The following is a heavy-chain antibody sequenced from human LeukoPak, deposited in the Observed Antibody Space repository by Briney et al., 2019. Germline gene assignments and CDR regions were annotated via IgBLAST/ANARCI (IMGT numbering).Heavy chain of an antibody. Sequence: GASVKVSCKASGYTFTSYYMHWGRQAPGQGLDWMGIINPSGGSTSYAQKFQGRVTMTRDMSTSTVYMELSSLRSEDTAVYYCARDRRSRGYCSGGSCYGDFDYWGQGTLVTVSS. CDR3: ARDRRSRGYCSGGSCYGDFDY. D-gene: IGHD2-15*01. CDR1: GYTFTSYY. CDR2: INPSGGST. V-gene: IGHV1-46*01. J-gene: IGHJ4*02.